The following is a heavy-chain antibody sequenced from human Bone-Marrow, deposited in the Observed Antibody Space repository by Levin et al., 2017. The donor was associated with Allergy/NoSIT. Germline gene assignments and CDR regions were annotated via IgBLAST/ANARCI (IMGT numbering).Heavy chain of an antibody. CDR3: ARDGPGTATGAA. Sequence: GGSLRLSCAASGFTVSRNYMSWVRQAPGKGLEWVSLIYSGGDTQYADSVKGRFTISRDNSKNTLYLQMNSLRVDDTAVYYCARDGPGTATGAAWGQGTLFTVSS. CDR2: IYSGGDT. D-gene: IGHD1-1*01. V-gene: IGHV3-66*01. J-gene: IGHJ5*02. CDR1: GFTVSRNY.